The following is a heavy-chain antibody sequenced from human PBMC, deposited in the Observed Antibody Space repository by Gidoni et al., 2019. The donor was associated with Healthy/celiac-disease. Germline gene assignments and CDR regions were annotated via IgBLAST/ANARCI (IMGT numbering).Heavy chain of an antibody. V-gene: IGHV3-21*01. CDR1: GFPFSSYS. CDR3: ARDLYDSSGYSNDY. CDR2: ISSSSSYI. D-gene: IGHD3-22*01. J-gene: IGHJ4*02. Sequence: EVQLVESGGGLVKPGGSLRLSCAASGFPFSSYSMNWVRQAPGKGLEWVTSISSSSSYIYYADSVKGRFTISRDNAKNSLYLQMNSLRAEDTAVYYCARDLYDSSGYSNDYWGQGTLVTVSS.